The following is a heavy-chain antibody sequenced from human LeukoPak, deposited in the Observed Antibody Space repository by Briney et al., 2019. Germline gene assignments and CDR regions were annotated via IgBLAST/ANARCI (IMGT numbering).Heavy chain of an antibody. CDR2: VYSTGST. D-gene: IGHD2-15*01. Sequence: KPSETLSLTCTVPGGSISNFYWTWIRQPPGKRLEWIGYVYSTGSTKYSSSLKSRVTISVDMSKNQFSLKLTSVTAADTAVYYCARTTEGYCRGRSCYSYYYYMDVWGKGTTVTVSS. V-gene: IGHV4-59*01. J-gene: IGHJ6*03. CDR1: GGSISNFY. CDR3: ARTTEGYCRGRSCYSYYYYMDV.